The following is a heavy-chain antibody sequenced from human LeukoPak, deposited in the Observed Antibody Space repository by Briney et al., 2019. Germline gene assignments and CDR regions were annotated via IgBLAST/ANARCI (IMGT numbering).Heavy chain of an antibody. CDR3: AREFECSSTSCSDYYYYSHMDV. J-gene: IGHJ6*03. CDR2: ISPNSGGT. V-gene: IGHV1-2*02. D-gene: IGHD2-2*01. CDR1: GYSFTGYY. Sequence: GASVKVSCKASGYSFTGYYINWVRQAPGQGLEWMGWISPNSGGTNYAQTFQGRVTMTRDTSITTAYMELSGLRSDDTAVYYCAREFECSSTSCSDYYYYSHMDVWGKGTTVTVSS.